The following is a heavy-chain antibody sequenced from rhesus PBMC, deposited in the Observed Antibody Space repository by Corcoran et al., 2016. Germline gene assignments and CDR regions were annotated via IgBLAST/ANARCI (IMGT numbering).Heavy chain of an antibody. J-gene: IGHJ4*01. CDR1: SASITSAYSY. D-gene: IGHD2-27*01. V-gene: IGHV4-122*02. Sequence: QVQLQESGPGLVKPSETLSLTCAVSSASITSAYSYWTWIRQPPGKGLEWIGYINFSGNTNYNPSLKSRVTISRDTSKNQFSLKLNSVTAADTAVYYCATFTTTVMGVDYWGQGVLVTVSS. CDR2: INFSGNT. CDR3: ATFTTTVMGVDY.